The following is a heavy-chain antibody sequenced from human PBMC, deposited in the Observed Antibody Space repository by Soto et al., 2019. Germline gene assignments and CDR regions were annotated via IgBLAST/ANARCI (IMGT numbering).Heavy chain of an antibody. CDR2: ISAYNGNT. D-gene: IGHD3-3*01. CDR3: ARAGKLRFLEWLLSYYYYGMDV. Sequence: QVQLVKSGAEVQKPGASGKVSCKASGYTVTSYGISWVRQATGQGLAWLGWISAYNGNTNYAQKLQGRVTMTTDTSTSTAYMALRSLRSDDTAVYYCARAGKLRFLEWLLSYYYYGMDVWGQGTTVTVS. CDR1: GYTVTSYG. V-gene: IGHV1-18*01. J-gene: IGHJ6*02.